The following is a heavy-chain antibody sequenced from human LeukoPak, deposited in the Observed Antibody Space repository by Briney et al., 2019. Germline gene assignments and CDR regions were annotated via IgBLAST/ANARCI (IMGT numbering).Heavy chain of an antibody. CDR3: ARDMGSMVRGVIDYYMDV. V-gene: IGHV3-48*03. Sequence: GGSLRLSCAASGFTFSDYSMNWVRQATGKGLEWVSYISSIGATIYYADSVKGRFTISRDNAKNSLYLQMNSLRAEDTAVYYCARDMGSMVRGVIDYYMDVWGKGTTVTISS. CDR2: ISSIGATI. CDR1: GFTFSDYS. D-gene: IGHD3-10*01. J-gene: IGHJ6*03.